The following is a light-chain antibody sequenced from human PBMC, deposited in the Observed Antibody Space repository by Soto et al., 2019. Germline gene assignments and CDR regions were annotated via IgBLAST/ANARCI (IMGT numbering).Light chain of an antibody. CDR1: SRDVGDYNR. CDR2: EVT. V-gene: IGLV2-18*02. J-gene: IGLJ1*01. Sequence: QSALTQPPSVSGSPGQAVTISCTGTSRDVGDYNRVSWYQQAPGTAPKVIIYEVTHRPSGVLARFSGSKSANPASLTISGLQAEDEADYYCRSYTSSATFVFGTGTKLTVL. CDR3: RSYTSSATFV.